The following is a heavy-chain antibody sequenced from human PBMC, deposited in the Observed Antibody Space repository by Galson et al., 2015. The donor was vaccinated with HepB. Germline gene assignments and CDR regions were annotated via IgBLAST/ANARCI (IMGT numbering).Heavy chain of an antibody. D-gene: IGHD3-3*01. CDR3: ARGRYYDFWGGIFGGYYYGMDV. V-gene: IGHV1-18*04. CDR1: GYTFTSYG. J-gene: IGHJ6*02. CDR2: ISAYNGNT. Sequence: QSGAEVKKPGASVKVSCKASGYTFTSYGISWVRQAPGQGFEWMGWISAYNGNTNYAQKLQGRVTMTTDTSTGTAYMELRSLRSDDTAVYYCARGRYYDFWGGIFGGYYYGMDVWGQGTTVTVSS.